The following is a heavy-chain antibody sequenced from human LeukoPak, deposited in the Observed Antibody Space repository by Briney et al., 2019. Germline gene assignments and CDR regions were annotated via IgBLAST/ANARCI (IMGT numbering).Heavy chain of an antibody. J-gene: IGHJ4*02. Sequence: SETLSLTCTVSGGSISSSNYYWGWIRQPPGKGLEWIGNIYYSRNAYYNPSLKSRVTISVDTSKNQFSLKLSSVTAADTAVYYCARTSSSQYYYDSSGIFDSWGQGTLVTVSS. CDR1: GGSISSSNYY. CDR3: ARTSSSQYYYDSSGIFDS. D-gene: IGHD3-22*01. V-gene: IGHV4-39*07. CDR2: IYYSRNA.